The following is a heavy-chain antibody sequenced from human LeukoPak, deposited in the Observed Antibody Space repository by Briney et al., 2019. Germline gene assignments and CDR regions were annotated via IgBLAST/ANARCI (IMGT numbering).Heavy chain of an antibody. CDR3: PRVGAAGTDPGGFDV. J-gene: IGHJ3*01. V-gene: IGHV4-34*01. CDR1: GGSFSTYY. Sequence: AETLSLTCAVYGGSFSTYYRSWIRQPPEKGLEWIGEINHSANTNYRPSLKSRPTRPVNPSKKQFTRSLSPLAAADTAVLYCPRVGAAGTDPGGFDVWGQGTMVTVSS. CDR2: INHSANT. D-gene: IGHD6-13*01.